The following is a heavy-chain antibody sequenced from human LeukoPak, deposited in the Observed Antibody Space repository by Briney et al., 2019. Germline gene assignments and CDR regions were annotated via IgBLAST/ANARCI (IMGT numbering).Heavy chain of an antibody. CDR3: ARDKRSTAGNWFDP. CDR1: GYTFTDYY. J-gene: IGHJ5*02. Sequence: ASVKVSCKASGYTFTDYYIHWVRQAPGQGLEWMGRINPNSGGTNYAQRFQGRVTVTRDTSISTAYMELSTLRSDDAAVYYCARDKRSTAGNWFDPWDQGTLVTVSS. V-gene: IGHV1-2*06. CDR2: INPNSGGT. D-gene: IGHD1-14*01.